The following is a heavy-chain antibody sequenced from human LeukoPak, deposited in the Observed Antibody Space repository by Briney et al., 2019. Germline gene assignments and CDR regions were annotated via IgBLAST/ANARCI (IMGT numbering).Heavy chain of an antibody. J-gene: IGHJ5*02. D-gene: IGHD5-18*01. CDR2: IYTSGST. CDR1: GGSISSGSYY. Sequence: SETLSLTCTVSGGSISSGSYYWSWIRQPAGKGLEWIGRIYTSGSTNYNPSLKSRVTISVDTSENQFSLKLSSVTAADTAVYYCARYSYGYDWFDPWGQGTLVTVSS. V-gene: IGHV4-61*02. CDR3: ARYSYGYDWFDP.